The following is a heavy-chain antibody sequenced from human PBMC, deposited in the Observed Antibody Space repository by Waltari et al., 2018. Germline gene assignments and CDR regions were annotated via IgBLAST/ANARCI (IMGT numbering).Heavy chain of an antibody. CDR2: ISSSGSTI. V-gene: IGHV3-11*04. J-gene: IGHJ4*02. CDR1: GGSISSYY. D-gene: IGHD2-2*01. Sequence: QVQLQESGPGLVKPSETLSLTCTVSGGSISSYYWSWIRQPPGKGLEWVSYISSSGSTIYYADSVKGRFTISRDNAKNSLYLQMNSLRAEDTAVYYCARDSLDVVVPAARQGVFDYWGQGTLVTVSS. CDR3: ARDSLDVVVPAARQGVFDY.